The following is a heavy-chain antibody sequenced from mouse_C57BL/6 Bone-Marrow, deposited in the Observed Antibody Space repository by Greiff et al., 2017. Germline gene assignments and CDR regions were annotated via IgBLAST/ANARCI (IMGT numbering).Heavy chain of an antibody. V-gene: IGHV1-55*01. CDR2: IYPGSGST. CDR3: ARSGYYGSSWYFDV. D-gene: IGHD1-1*01. J-gene: IGHJ1*03. CDR1: GYTFTSYW. Sequence: QVQLQQPGAELVKPGASVKMSCKASGYTFTSYWITWVKQRPGQGLEWIGDIYPGSGSTNYNEKFKSKATLTVDTSSSTAYMQLSSLTSEDSAVYYCARSGYYGSSWYFDVGGTGTTVTVSS.